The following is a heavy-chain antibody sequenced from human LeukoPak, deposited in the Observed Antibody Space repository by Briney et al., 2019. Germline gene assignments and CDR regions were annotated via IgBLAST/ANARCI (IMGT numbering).Heavy chain of an antibody. D-gene: IGHD2-2*01. V-gene: IGHV7-4-1*02. CDR2: IDTNTGNP. J-gene: IGHJ4*02. CDR3: ARGGSRAWYRVSNFGY. CDR1: GYTFSSYA. Sequence: GASVKVSCKASGYTFSSYAMNWVRQAPGQGLEWMGWIDTNTGNPTSAQGFTGRFVFSLDTSVSTAYLHIISLKAEDTAVYYCARGGSRAWYRVSNFGYWGQGSLVTVSS.